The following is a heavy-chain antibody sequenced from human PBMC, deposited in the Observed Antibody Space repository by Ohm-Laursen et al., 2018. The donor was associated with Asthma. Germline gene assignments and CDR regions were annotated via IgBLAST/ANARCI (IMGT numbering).Heavy chain of an antibody. J-gene: IGHJ4*02. V-gene: IGHV1-69*13. D-gene: IGHD3-22*01. CDR3: ASLLYYDSSGYYPY. CDR2: IIPIFGTA. Sequence: VASVKVSCKASGGTFSSYAISWVRQAPGQGLEWMGGIIPIFGTANYAQKFQGRVAITADESTSTAYMELSSLRSEDTAVYYCASLLYYDSSGYYPYWGQGTLVTVSS. CDR1: GGTFSSYA.